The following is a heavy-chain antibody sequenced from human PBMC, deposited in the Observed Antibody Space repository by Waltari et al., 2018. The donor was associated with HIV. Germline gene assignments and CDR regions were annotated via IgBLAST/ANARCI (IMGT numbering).Heavy chain of an antibody. D-gene: IGHD3-22*01. J-gene: IGHJ3*02. V-gene: IGHV3-23*01. CDR1: GFTFRNSA. CDR2: ISGSGGST. Sequence: EVQLLESGGGLVQPGGSLRLSCGASGFTFRNSALIWVRQAPGKGLEWVSSISGSGGSTYYADSVKGRFTVSRDNSKDTLFLQMNSLRAEDTALYYCAKEGIIVITDAFDIWGQGTMVIVSS. CDR3: AKEGIIVITDAFDI.